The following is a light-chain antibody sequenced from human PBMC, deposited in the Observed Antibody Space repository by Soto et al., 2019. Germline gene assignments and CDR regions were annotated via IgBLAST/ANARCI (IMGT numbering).Light chain of an antibody. CDR1: QSVSSN. CDR2: GAS. Sequence: EIVMTQSPATLSVSPGERATLSCRASQSVSSNLAWYQQKPGQAPRLLIYGASTRATGIPARFSGSGSGTEFTLTISSLQSEDFAVYFCQQYNNWPPWTCGQGTNVEI. J-gene: IGKJ1*01. V-gene: IGKV3-15*01. CDR3: QQYNNWPPWT.